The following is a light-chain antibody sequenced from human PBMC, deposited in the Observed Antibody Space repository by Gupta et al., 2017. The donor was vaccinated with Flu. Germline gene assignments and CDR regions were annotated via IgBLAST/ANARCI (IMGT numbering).Light chain of an antibody. V-gene: IGLV1-40*01. CDR3: QTYDTNRRI. CDR2: DSY. J-gene: IGLJ2*01. CDR1: YSKIGAGFD. Sequence: QIITISCTGSYSKIGAGFDVHWYQQFPGTTPKLLISDSYNRPSGVPDRFTASKSGTSASLVITGLQAEDEADYYCQTYDTNRRIFGGGTRLTVL.